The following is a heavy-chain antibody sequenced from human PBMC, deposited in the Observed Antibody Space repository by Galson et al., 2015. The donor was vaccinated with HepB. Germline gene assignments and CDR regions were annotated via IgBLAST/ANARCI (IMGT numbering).Heavy chain of an antibody. CDR2: IWYDGSNK. Sequence: SLRLPCAASGFTFSSYGIHWVRQAPGKGLEWVAVIWYDGSNKYYADYVKGRFTISRDNSKNTLYLQMNSLRAEDTAVYYCARLQSLPPDNYNYGIDVWGQGTTVNVSS. CDR3: ARLQSLPPDNYNYGIDV. J-gene: IGHJ6*02. CDR1: GFTFSSYG. V-gene: IGHV3-33*08. D-gene: IGHD6-19*01.